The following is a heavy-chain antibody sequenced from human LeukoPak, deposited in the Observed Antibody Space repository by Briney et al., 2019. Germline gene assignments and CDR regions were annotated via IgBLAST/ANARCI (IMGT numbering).Heavy chain of an antibody. D-gene: IGHD6-13*01. Sequence: SETLSLTCAVYGGSFSGYYWSWIRQPPGKGLEWIGETSHSGSTNYNPSLKSRVTISVDTSKNQFSLKLSSVTAADTAVYYCARVGSSWPRDAFDIWGQGTMVTVSS. J-gene: IGHJ3*02. CDR1: GGSFSGYY. CDR2: TSHSGST. CDR3: ARVGSSWPRDAFDI. V-gene: IGHV4-34*01.